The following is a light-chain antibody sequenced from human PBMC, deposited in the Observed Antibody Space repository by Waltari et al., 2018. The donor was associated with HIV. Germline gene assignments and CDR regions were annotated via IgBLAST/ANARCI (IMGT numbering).Light chain of an antibody. CDR3: FSYAGNNFLL. Sequence: QSALTPPPSAPGSPGQSVTISCPGTSSTIGLYTFVPCSHHHQAKAPHHAICDHHHPGKDPKLMISDVSRRPAGVPDRFSGSKSGNTASLTVSGLQADDEATYYCFSYAGNNFLLFGGGTKLTVL. CDR2: DVS. J-gene: IGLJ2*01. V-gene: IGLV2-8*01. CDR1: SSTIGLYTF.